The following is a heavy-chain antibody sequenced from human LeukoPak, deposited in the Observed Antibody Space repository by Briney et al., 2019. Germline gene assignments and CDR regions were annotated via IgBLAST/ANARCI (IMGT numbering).Heavy chain of an antibody. CDR2: IIPILGIA. V-gene: IGHV1-69*04. D-gene: IGHD6-13*01. J-gene: IGHJ4*02. CDR3: ARDPGYSSSWYIY. CDR1: GGTFISYA. Sequence: SVKVSCKASGGTFISYAISWVRQAPGQGLEWMGRIIPILGIANYAQKFQGRVTITADKSTSTAYMELSSLRSEDTAVYYCARDPGYSSSWYIYWGQGTLVTVSS.